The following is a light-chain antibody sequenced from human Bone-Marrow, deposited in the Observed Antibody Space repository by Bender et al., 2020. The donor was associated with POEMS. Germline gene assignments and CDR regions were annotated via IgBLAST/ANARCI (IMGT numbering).Light chain of an antibody. CDR1: ALPKQY. J-gene: IGLJ3*02. V-gene: IGLV3-25*03. Sequence: SFDLTQPPSVSVSPGQTARIPCSGDALPKQYVYWYRQKSGQAPTLLIYKDTERPSGFPERFSGSNSGTTVTLIIIGVQAEDEADYYCQAVDSRGPYWVFGGGTRLTVL. CDR2: KDT. CDR3: QAVDSRGPYWV.